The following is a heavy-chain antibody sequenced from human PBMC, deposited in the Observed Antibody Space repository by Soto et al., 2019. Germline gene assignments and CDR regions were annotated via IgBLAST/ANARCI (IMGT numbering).Heavy chain of an antibody. CDR3: ARVSPSPEY. V-gene: IGHV3-11*01. J-gene: IGHJ4*02. CDR1: GCTFSDDY. CDR2: ISTSGSTI. Sequence: QVQLVESGGGLVKPGGSLRLSCAASGCTFSDDYMRWLRLAPGKGLEWVSFISTSGSTINYADSVKGRFTFSRENAKNSLYLQMNSLRAEDTALYYCARVSPSPEYWGQGTLVTVSS.